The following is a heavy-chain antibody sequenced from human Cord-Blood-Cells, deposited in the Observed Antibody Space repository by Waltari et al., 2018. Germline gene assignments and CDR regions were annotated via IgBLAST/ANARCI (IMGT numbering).Heavy chain of an antibody. CDR3: ARGTVVAATPFDY. J-gene: IGHJ4*02. Sequence: EVQLVESGGGLVKPGGSLRLSCAASGFTFSSHSMNWVRPAPGKGLEWVSSISSSSSYIYYADSVKGRFTISRDNAKNSLYLQMNSLRAEDTAVYYCARGTVVAATPFDYWGQGTLVTVSS. CDR1: GFTFSSHS. D-gene: IGHD2-15*01. V-gene: IGHV3-21*01. CDR2: ISSSSSYI.